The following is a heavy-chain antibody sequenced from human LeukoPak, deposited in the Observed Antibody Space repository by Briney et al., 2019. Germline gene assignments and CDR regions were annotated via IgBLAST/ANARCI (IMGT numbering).Heavy chain of an antibody. CDR2: IYYSGST. CDR1: GGSISSYY. J-gene: IGHJ6*03. V-gene: IGHV4-59*01. D-gene: IGHD6-13*01. CDR3: ARGGGYSSSWIHYYYYYMDV. Sequence: SETLSLTCAGYGGSISSYYWSRIRQPPGKGLEWIGYIYYSGSTNYNPSLKSRVTISVDTSKNQFSLKLSSVTAADTAVYYCARGGGYSSSWIHYYYYYMDVWGKGTTVTVSS.